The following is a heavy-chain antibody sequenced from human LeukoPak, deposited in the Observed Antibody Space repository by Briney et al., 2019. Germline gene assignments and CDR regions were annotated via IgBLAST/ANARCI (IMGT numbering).Heavy chain of an antibody. Sequence: ASVKVSCKASGGTFSSYAISWVRQAPGQGLEWMGWINPDSGGTNYAQKFRGRVTMTRDTSISTAYMELSRLRSDDTAVYYCAREGYQLLYNTFDYWGQGTLVTVSS. CDR1: GGTFSSYA. CDR2: INPDSGGT. V-gene: IGHV1-2*02. CDR3: AREGYQLLYNTFDY. J-gene: IGHJ4*02. D-gene: IGHD2-2*01.